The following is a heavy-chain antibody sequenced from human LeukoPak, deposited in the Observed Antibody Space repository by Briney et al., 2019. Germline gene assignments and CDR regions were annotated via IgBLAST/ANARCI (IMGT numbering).Heavy chain of an antibody. Sequence: SETLSLTCTVSGGSISSYYWSWLRQPAGKGLEWIGRIYTSGSTNYNPSLKSLVTMSVDTSKNQFSLKLSSVTAADTAVYYCARSYDFWSGYYDYWGQGTLVTVSS. V-gene: IGHV4-4*07. J-gene: IGHJ4*02. D-gene: IGHD3-3*01. CDR3: ARSYDFWSGYYDY. CDR2: IYTSGST. CDR1: GGSISSYY.